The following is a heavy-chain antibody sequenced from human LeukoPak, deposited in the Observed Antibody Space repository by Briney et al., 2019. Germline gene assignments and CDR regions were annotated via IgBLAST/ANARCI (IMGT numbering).Heavy chain of an antibody. Sequence: PGGSLRLSCSASGFTFSSYAMDWVRQAPGKGLEYVSTVSSNGGSTYYADSVKGRFTISRDDSKNTLYLRMSSLRAEDTAVYYCVKEGDYGCYFDYWGQGTLVTVSS. V-gene: IGHV3-64D*06. D-gene: IGHD3-16*01. CDR2: VSSNGGST. J-gene: IGHJ4*02. CDR3: VKEGDYGCYFDY. CDR1: GFTFSSYA.